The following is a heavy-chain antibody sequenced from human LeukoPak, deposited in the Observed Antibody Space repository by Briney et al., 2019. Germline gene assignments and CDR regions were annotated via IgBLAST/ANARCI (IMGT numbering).Heavy chain of an antibody. V-gene: IGHV3-7*01. J-gene: IGHJ1*01. CDR3: ARDRLLYYYDSGPTGHFQH. CDR2: IKQDGSEK. D-gene: IGHD3-22*01. CDR1: GFPLCWYW. Sequence: PGGSPELSRSAPGFPLCWYWMSLVRQAPGKGLGGVANIKQDGSEKYYVDSVKGRFTISRDNAKNSLYLQMSSLRADDTAVYYCARDRLLYYYDSGPTGHFQHWGQGTLVTV.